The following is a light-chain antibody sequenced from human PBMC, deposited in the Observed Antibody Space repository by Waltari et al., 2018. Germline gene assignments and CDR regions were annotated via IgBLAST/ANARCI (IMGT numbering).Light chain of an antibody. CDR3: QQFGSLPWT. CDR1: QDIGAA. J-gene: IGKJ1*01. CDR2: DAA. Sequence: DIHLTQSPSSLSASVGDTVTITCRASQDIGAAVNWYQQRPVEAPKLLIFDAASLERGAPSRFSGGGSRTQFTFTITGLQAEDIATYYCQQFGSLPWTFGQGTTVE. V-gene: IGKV1-33*01.